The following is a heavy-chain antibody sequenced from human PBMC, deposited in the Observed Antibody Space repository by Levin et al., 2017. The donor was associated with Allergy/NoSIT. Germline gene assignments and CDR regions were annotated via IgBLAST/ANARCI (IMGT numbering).Heavy chain of an antibody. CDR3: ARGSNGSYFWSDY. Sequence: SETLSLTCTVSGGSISNFFWSWVRQPPGKGLEWIGYIYYSGSTNYNPSLKSRVTISVDTSKNQFSLKLSSVTAADTAVYYCARGSNGSYFWSDYWDQGTLVTVSS. D-gene: IGHD1-26*01. J-gene: IGHJ4*02. CDR1: GGSISNFF. V-gene: IGHV4-59*01. CDR2: IYYSGST.